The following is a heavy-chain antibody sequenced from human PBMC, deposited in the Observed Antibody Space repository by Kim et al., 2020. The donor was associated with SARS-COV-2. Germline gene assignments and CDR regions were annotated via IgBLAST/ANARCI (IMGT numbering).Heavy chain of an antibody. CDR1: VGSVSSVSYY. CDR2: IYYSGST. V-gene: IGHV4-61*01. D-gene: IGHD3-22*01. CDR3: ARGLTYYYDSSGYSLFDY. J-gene: IGHJ4*02. Sequence: SETLSLTCTFSVGSVSSVSYYWSWKGQPPGKGLEWIGYIYYSGSTSYKHSLKSRVTISVDTSKNQFSLKLSSVTAADTAVYYCARGLTYYYDSSGYSLFDYWGQGTLVNFSS.